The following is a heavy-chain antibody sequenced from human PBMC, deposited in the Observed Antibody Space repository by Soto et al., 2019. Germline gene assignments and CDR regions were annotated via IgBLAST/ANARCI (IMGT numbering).Heavy chain of an antibody. CDR3: ARDLFSYDSSGYYLP. CDR2: IYYSGRT. J-gene: IGHJ5*02. V-gene: IGHV4-59*01. Sequence: SATLSLTYTVSCGSISSYYWSWIRQPPGKGLEWIGYIYYSGRTNYNPSLKSRVTISVDTSKNQFSLKLSSVTDADTAVYYCARDLFSYDSSGYYLPWGQGTLVTVPQ. D-gene: IGHD3-22*01. CDR1: CGSISSYY.